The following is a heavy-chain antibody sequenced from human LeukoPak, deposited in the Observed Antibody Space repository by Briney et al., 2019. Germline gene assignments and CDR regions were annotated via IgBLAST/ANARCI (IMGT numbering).Heavy chain of an antibody. V-gene: IGHV1-8*01. J-gene: IGHJ4*02. CDR1: GYTFTSYD. Sequence: GASVKVSCKASGYTFTSYDINWVRQATGQGLEWMGWMNPNSGNTGHAQKFQGRVTMTRNTSISTAYMELSSLRSEDTAVYYCARERELRVGYFDYWGQGTLVTVSS. D-gene: IGHD1-26*01. CDR2: MNPNSGNT. CDR3: ARERELRVGYFDY.